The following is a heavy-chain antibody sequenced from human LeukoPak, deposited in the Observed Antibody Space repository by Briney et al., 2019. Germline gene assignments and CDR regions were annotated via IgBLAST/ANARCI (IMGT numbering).Heavy chain of an antibody. J-gene: IGHJ1*01. D-gene: IGHD1-26*01. V-gene: IGHV1-46*01. CDR2: INPSGGST. CDR3: ARYSGSLSFQH. CDR1: GYTFTGYY. Sequence: ASVKVSCKASGYTFTGYYMHWVRQAPGQGLEWMGIINPSGGSTSYAQKFQGRVTMTRDMSTSTVYMELSSLRSEDTAVYYCARYSGSLSFQHWGQGTLVTVSS.